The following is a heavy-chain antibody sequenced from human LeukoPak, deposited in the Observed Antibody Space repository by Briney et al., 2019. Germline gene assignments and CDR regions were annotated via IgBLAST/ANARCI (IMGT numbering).Heavy chain of an antibody. CDR3: AKDHRSMVSTWPCEFDY. CDR1: GFTFSSYA. J-gene: IGHJ4*02. V-gene: IGHV3-23*01. Sequence: PGGSLRLSCAAPGFTFSSYAVSWVRQAPGKGLEWVSTISGSGDYTFYAASVKGRFTISRDNSKNTLYLQMNSLRAEDTAVYYCAKDHRSMVSTWPCEFDYWGQGTLVTVSS. CDR2: ISGSGDYT. D-gene: IGHD5/OR15-5a*01.